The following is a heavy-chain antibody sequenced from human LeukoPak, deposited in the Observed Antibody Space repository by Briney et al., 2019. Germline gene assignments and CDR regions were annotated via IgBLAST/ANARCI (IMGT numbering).Heavy chain of an antibody. CDR2: MNPNSGNT. Sequence: GASVKVSCKASGYTFTSYDINWVRQATGQGLEWMGWMNPNSGNTGYAQKFQGRVTMTRNTSISTAYMELSSLRSEDTAVYYCASSRFLEWLTLPHAFDIWGQGTMVTVSS. J-gene: IGHJ3*02. CDR3: ASSRFLEWLTLPHAFDI. CDR1: GYTFTSYD. D-gene: IGHD3-3*01. V-gene: IGHV1-8*01.